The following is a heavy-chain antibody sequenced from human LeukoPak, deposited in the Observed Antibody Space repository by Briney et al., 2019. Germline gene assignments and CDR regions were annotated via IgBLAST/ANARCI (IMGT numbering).Heavy chain of an antibody. CDR3: ARGKLLRAFDI. J-gene: IGHJ3*02. CDR1: GGSFSGYY. V-gene: IGHV4-34*01. D-gene: IGHD2-15*01. Sequence: PSETLSLTCAVYGGSFSGYYWSWIRQPPGKGLEWIGEINHSGSTNYNPSLESRVTISVDTSKNQFSLKLSSVTAADTAVYYCARGKLLRAFDIWGQGTMVTVSS. CDR2: INHSGST.